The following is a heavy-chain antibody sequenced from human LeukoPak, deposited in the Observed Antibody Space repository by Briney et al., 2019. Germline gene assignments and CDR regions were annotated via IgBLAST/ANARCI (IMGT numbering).Heavy chain of an antibody. CDR3: ARGEKAEYCSSNSCYYFDY. CDR1: GYTFTDYY. D-gene: IGHD2-2*01. V-gene: IGHV1-2*02. J-gene: IGHJ4*02. Sequence: APVKVSCKASGYTFTDYYIHWVRQAPGQGLEWMGWINPNSGGTNYAQNFQGRVTMTRDTSISTAYMELNSLRSDDTAMYYCARGEKAEYCSSNSCYYFDYWGQGTLVTVSS. CDR2: INPNSGGT.